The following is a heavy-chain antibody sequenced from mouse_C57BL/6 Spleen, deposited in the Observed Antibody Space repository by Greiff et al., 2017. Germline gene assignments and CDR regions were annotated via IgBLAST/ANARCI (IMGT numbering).Heavy chain of an antibody. CDR2: IYPGDGDT. D-gene: IGHD2-3*01. CDR1: GYAFSSSW. V-gene: IGHV1-82*01. J-gene: IGHJ4*01. CDR3: ARYNDGYYVYYAMDY. Sequence: QVQLQQSGPELVKPGASVKISCKASGYAFSSSWMNWVKQRPGKGLEWIGRIYPGDGDTNYNGKFKGKATLTADKSSSTAYMQLSSLTSEDSAVYFCARYNDGYYVYYAMDYWGQGTSVTVSS.